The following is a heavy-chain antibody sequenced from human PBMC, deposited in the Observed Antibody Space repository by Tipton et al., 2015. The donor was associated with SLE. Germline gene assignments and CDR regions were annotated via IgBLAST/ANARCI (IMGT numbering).Heavy chain of an antibody. J-gene: IGHJ3*02. Sequence: TLSLTCTVSGGSISSSSYYWGWIRQPPGKGLEWIGGINHSGSTNYNPSLKSRVTISVDTSKKQFSLKLSSVTAADTAVYYCARPTQLWGVFDIWGQGTMVTVSS. CDR1: GGSISSSSYY. D-gene: IGHD6-13*01. V-gene: IGHV4-39*07. CDR2: INHSGST. CDR3: ARPTQLWGVFDI.